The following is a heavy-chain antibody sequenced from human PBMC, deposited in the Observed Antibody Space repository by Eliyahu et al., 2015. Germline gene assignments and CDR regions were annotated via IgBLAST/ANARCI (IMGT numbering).Heavy chain of an antibody. CDR1: GFTFSGXY. CDR2: ISSSGTTV. CDR3: ARADYYDSSGYHY. J-gene: IGHJ4*02. Sequence: QVQLVESGGGLVKPGGSLRLSCAASGFTFSGXYMXWFRQAPGKGLEWVSYISSSGTTVYYADSVKGRFTISRDNAENSLYLQMYSLSAEDTAVYYCARADYYDSSGYHYWGQGTLVTVSS. D-gene: IGHD3-22*01. V-gene: IGHV3-11*01.